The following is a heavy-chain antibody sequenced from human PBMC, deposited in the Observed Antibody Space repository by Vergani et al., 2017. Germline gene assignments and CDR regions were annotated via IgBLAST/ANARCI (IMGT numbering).Heavy chain of an antibody. CDR2: ISYDGSNK. Sequence: QVQLVESGGGVVQPGRSLRLSCAASGFTFSSYGMHWVRPAPGKGLEWVAVISYDGSNKCYADSVKGRFTISRDNSKTTLYLQMNSLRAEDTAVYYCATLEGGIRDYWGQGTLVTVSS. CDR3: ATLEGGIRDY. J-gene: IGHJ4*02. D-gene: IGHD2-15*01. V-gene: IGHV3-30*03. CDR1: GFTFSSYG.